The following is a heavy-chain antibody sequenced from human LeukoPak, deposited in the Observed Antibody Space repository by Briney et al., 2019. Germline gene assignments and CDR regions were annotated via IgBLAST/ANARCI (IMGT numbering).Heavy chain of an antibody. CDR3: ARGRGSSGWFDY. D-gene: IGHD6-19*01. CDR1: GGSISSYY. CDR2: IYYSGST. Sequence: SETLSLTCTVSGGSISSYYWSWIRQPPGKGLEWIGYIYYSGSTNYSPSLKSRVTISLDTSKNQFSLKLSSVTAADTAVYYCARGRGSSGWFDYWVQGTLVTVSS. J-gene: IGHJ4*02. V-gene: IGHV4-59*13.